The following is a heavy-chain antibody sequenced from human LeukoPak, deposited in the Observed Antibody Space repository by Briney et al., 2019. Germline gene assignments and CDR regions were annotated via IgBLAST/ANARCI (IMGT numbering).Heavy chain of an antibody. CDR1: GFTFRSYA. CDR2: ISADGNEK. Sequence: GSLRRSCVGSGFTFRSYALHWLRQAPGKGLEWVAVISADGNEKYYADSGKGRLTMSRDNSKNTLFLQMNSLRTDDTAVYFGARDAPYSGGCCAFDIWGQGTTVTVSS. CDR3: ARDAPYSGGCCAFDI. D-gene: IGHD6-19*01. V-gene: IGHV3-30-3*01. J-gene: IGHJ3*02.